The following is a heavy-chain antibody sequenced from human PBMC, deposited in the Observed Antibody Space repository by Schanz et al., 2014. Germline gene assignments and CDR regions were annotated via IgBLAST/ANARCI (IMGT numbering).Heavy chain of an antibody. D-gene: IGHD6-13*01. CDR1: GFSLDIFA. J-gene: IGHJ4*02. V-gene: IGHV3-23*04. CDR2: ISGSGGST. CDR3: AKSQGSSFDS. Sequence: EVQLAESGGGLVQPGGSLRLSCATSGFSLDIFAVSWVRQAPGKGLEWVSAISGSGGSTYYADSVKGRFTISRDNSKSTLYLQMSSLRAEDTAVYYCAKSQGSSFDSWGQGTLVTVSS.